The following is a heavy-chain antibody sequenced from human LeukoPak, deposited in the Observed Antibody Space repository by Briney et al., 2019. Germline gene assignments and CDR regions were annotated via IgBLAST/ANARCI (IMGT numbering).Heavy chain of an antibody. J-gene: IGHJ6*03. Sequence: GGSLRLSCAASGFTFSSYSMNWVRQAPGKGLEWVANIKQDGSEKYYVDSVKGRFTISRDNAKNSLYLQMNSLRAEDTAVYYCARVEVSSWYGRDYYYYYMDVWGKGTTVTVSS. D-gene: IGHD6-13*01. CDR1: GFTFSSYS. V-gene: IGHV3-7*01. CDR3: ARVEVSSWYGRDYYYYYMDV. CDR2: IKQDGSEK.